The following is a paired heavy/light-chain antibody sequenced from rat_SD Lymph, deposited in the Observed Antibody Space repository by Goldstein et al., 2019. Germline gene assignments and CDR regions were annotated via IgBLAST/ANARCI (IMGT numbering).Light chain of an antibody. CDR2: YTS. Sequence: DIQMTQSPSSLPASLGERVTISCRASQGISNNLNWYQQKPDGTIKPLIYYTSNLQSGVPSRFSGSGSGTDYSLTISSLEPEDFAMYYCQQDASFPRTFGGGTKLELK. CDR1: QGISNN. CDR3: QQDASFPRT. V-gene: IGKV10S9*01. J-gene: IGKJ1*01.
Heavy chain of an antibody. CDR3: ARRRAFNYGSYDY. J-gene: IGHJ2*01. CDR2: ISSSSSYI. Sequence: EVQLVESGGGLVQPGRSLKLSCLASGFTFSNYGMNWIRQAPGKGLEWVASISSSSSYIYYADTVKGRFTISRDNAKNTLYLQMTSLRSEDTALYYCARRRAFNYGSYDYWGQGVMVTVSS. V-gene: IGHV5-34*01. CDR1: GFTFSNYG. D-gene: IGHD1-3*01.